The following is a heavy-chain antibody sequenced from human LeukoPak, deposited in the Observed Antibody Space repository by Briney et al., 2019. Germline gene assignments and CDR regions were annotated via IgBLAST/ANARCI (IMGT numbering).Heavy chain of an antibody. V-gene: IGHV3-7*03. CDR2: IKQDGSEK. CDR1: GFTFSSYW. Sequence: PGGSLRLSCAASGFTFSSYWMSWVRQAPGKGLEWVANIKQDGSEKYYVDSVKGRFTISRDNSKNTLYLQMNSLRAEDTAVYYCAKSTGISKLGYCSSTSCYPATGYYYGMDVWGQGTTVTVSS. J-gene: IGHJ6*02. CDR3: AKSTGISKLGYCSSTSCYPATGYYYGMDV. D-gene: IGHD2-2*01.